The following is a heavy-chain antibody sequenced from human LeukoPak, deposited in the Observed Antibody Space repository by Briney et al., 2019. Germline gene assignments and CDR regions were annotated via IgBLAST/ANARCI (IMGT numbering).Heavy chain of an antibody. CDR3: ARVAKVVILDAFDI. V-gene: IGHV4-59*08. J-gene: IGHJ3*02. Sequence: PSETLSLTCTVSGGSISSYYWSWIRQPPGKGLEWIGYIYYSGTTNYNPSLKSRVTISVDTSKNQFSLKLSSVTAADTAVYYCARVAKVVILDAFDIWGQGTMVTVSS. CDR1: GGSISSYY. D-gene: IGHD3-22*01. CDR2: IYYSGTT.